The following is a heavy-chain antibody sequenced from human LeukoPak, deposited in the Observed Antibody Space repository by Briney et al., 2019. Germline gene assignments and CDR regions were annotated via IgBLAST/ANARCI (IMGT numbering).Heavy chain of an antibody. V-gene: IGHV1-2*02. D-gene: IGHD2-2*01. Sequence: ASVKVSCKASGYTFTGDYMHWVRQAPGQGHEWMGWINPNSGGTNYAQKFQGRVTMARDTSISTAYMELSRLRSDDTAVYYCARFAVPAAIKDNWFDPWGQGTLVTVSS. J-gene: IGHJ5*02. CDR3: ARFAVPAAIKDNWFDP. CDR1: GYTFTGDY. CDR2: INPNSGGT.